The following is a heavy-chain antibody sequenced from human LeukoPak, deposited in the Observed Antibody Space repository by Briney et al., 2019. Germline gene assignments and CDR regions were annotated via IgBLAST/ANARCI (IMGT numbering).Heavy chain of an antibody. CDR1: GFTFSSYS. CDR3: ARPFYYDNNGGEGMDV. CDR2: ITTSGTYI. V-gene: IGHV3-21*06. Sequence: NSGGSLRLSCAASGFTFSSYSMNWVRQAPGEGLELVSSITTSGTYIYYADSVKGRFTISRDNAKNSLYLQMNSLRAEDTAVYYCARPFYYDNNGGEGMDVWGQGTTVTVSS. D-gene: IGHD3-22*01. J-gene: IGHJ6*02.